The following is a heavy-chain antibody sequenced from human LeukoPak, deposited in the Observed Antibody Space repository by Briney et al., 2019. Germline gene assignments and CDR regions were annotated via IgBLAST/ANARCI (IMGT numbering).Heavy chain of an antibody. J-gene: IGHJ4*02. CDR1: GYAFTDYY. D-gene: IGHD2-2*01. CDR2: INPNDGDT. Sequence: ASVKVSCKASGYAFTDYYMHWVRQAPGQGFEWMGWINPNDGDTNYAQKFQGRVTMTRDTSISTAHMEVSRLRSDDTAVYYCARANFLYCSSTTCLFDYWGQGTLVTVSS. V-gene: IGHV1-2*02. CDR3: ARANFLYCSSTTCLFDY.